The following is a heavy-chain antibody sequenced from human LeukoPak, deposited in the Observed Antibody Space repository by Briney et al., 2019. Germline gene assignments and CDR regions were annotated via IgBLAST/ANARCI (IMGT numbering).Heavy chain of an antibody. J-gene: IGHJ4*02. CDR2: INPNSGDT. Sequence: ASLKVSCKASGYTFTGYYMHCVRQAPGQGLEWMGWINPNSGDTKYAQKFQGRVTMTRDTSISTAYMELSRLRSDDTAVYYCATQRGSYLWGPDFDYWGQGTLVTVSS. CDR1: GYTFTGYY. V-gene: IGHV1-2*02. CDR3: ATQRGSYLWGPDFDY. D-gene: IGHD3-16*01.